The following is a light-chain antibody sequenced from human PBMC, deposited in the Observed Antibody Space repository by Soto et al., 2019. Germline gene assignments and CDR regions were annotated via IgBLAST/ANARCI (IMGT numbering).Light chain of an antibody. J-gene: IGKJ4*01. CDR3: QQSSSSPLT. CDR1: QTINSH. Sequence: DIQMTQSPSSLSASVGDRVTITCRASQTINSHLNWYQQQAGKAPKLLIYSTSTLQTGVPSRFSGSGSGREFTLTISSLQPEDFATYYCQQSSSSPLTFGGGTKVEIK. V-gene: IGKV1-39*01. CDR2: STS.